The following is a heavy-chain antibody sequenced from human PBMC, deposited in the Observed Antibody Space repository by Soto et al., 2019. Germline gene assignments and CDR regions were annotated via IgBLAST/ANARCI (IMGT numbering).Heavy chain of an antibody. J-gene: IGHJ4*02. CDR1: GGSISTYY. V-gene: IGHV4-59*08. CDR3: AGGGPCIDGVCPALDY. CDR2: IYYGGSA. Sequence: QVQLQESGPGLVKPSETLSLTCTVSGGSISTYYWSWIRQPPGKGLEWIGYIYYGGSANYNPSLKGGVTISLDGSPKQFSRGLNSVTAADTAVYYCAGGGPCIDGVCPALDYWGQGPLVTVSS. D-gene: IGHD2-8*01.